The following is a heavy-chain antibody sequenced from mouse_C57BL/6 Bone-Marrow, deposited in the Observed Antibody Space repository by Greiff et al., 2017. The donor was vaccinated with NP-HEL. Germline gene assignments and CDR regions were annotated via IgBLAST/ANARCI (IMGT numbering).Heavy chain of an antibody. CDR3: ARTGGSSGSWFAY. CDR2: IYPGDGDT. Sequence: VQLQQSGAELVKPGASVKISCKASGYAFSSYWMNWVKQRPGKGLEWIGQIYPGDGDTNYNGKFKGKATLTADKSSSTAYMQLSSLTSEDSAVYFCARTGGSSGSWFAYWGQGTLVTVSA. CDR1: GYAFSSYW. D-gene: IGHD3-2*02. J-gene: IGHJ3*01. V-gene: IGHV1-80*01.